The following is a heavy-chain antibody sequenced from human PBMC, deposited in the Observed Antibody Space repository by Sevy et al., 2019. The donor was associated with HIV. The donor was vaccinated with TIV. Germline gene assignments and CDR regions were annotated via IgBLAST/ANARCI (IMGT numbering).Heavy chain of an antibody. D-gene: IGHD6-13*01. CDR3: ARGRRIGKGSSWWGGPLRGMDV. V-gene: IGHV4-34*01. J-gene: IGHJ6*02. CDR2: INHSGST. CDR1: GGSFSGYY. Sequence: SETLSLTCAVYGGSFSGYYWSWIRQPPGKGLEWIGEINHSGSTNYNPSLKSRVTISVDTSKNQFSLKLSSVTAADTAVYYCARGRRIGKGSSWWGGPLRGMDVWGQGTTVTVSS.